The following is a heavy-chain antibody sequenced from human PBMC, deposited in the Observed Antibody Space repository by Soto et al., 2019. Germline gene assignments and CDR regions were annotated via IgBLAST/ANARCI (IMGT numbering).Heavy chain of an antibody. CDR2: IDPTDSFT. V-gene: IGHV5-10-1*01. J-gene: IGHJ3*01. CDR3: ARPASGGSRDAFDV. CDR1: GHKSTPFW. Sequence: AASVTISCDAYGHKSTPFWLSWAPQTPGKGLEWLGMIDPTDSFTNYSPPFEGHVAISVDRSISTAYLQWNSLQASDTAIYYCARPASGGSRDAFDVWGQGTTVTVSS. D-gene: IGHD2-15*01.